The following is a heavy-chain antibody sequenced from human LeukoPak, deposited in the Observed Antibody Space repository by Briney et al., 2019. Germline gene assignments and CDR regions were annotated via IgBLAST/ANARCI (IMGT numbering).Heavy chain of an antibody. CDR3: ARGGAVAGLY. J-gene: IGHJ4*02. D-gene: IGHD6-19*01. CDR1: GFTFSSYE. CDR2: ISSSGNTV. V-gene: IGHV3-48*03. Sequence: GGSLRLSCAVSGFTFSSYEMNGVRQAPGKGLEWVSYISSSGNTVYYPDSVKGRFTISRDNAKNSLYLQMNSLRGEDTAVYYCARGGAVAGLYWGQGTLVTVSS.